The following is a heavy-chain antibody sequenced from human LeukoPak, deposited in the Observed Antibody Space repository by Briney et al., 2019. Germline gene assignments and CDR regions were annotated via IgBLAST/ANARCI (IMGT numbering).Heavy chain of an antibody. V-gene: IGHV3-48*03. Sequence: PGGSLRLSCAASGFTFNNYEMNWVRQAPGKGLEWVSYIDSSGSDIYYEDSVKGRFTISRDNAKNSVYLQMDSLRADDTAVYYCARSESGLGYCSGGNCYSFDYWGQGTLVTVSP. CDR2: IDSSGSDI. J-gene: IGHJ4*02. D-gene: IGHD2-15*01. CDR1: GFTFNNYE. CDR3: ARSESGLGYCSGGNCYSFDY.